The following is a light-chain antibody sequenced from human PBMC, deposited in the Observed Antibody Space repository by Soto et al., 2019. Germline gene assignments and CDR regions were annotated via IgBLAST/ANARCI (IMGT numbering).Light chain of an antibody. J-gene: IGKJ1*01. V-gene: IGKV3-20*01. CDR1: QSVSSNY. CDR2: GAS. Sequence: EIVLTQSPGTLSLSPGDRATLSCSASQSVSSNYLAWYQQKPGQAPRLLIYGASNRATGIPDRFSGSGSGTDFTLTISRLEPEDFAVYYCQQYGSSPGTFGQGTKVDIK. CDR3: QQYGSSPGT.